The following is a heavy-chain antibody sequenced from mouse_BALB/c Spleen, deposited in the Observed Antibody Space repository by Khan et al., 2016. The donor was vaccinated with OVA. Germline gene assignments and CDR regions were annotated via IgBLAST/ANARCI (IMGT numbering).Heavy chain of an antibody. CDR3: ARSAYGNFAY. Sequence: EVELVESGGGLAKPGGSLKLSCAASGFTFSTYAMPWVRQTPERRLEWVATVNTDGDYTFYPDNVTGRFTISKNNAKNTQKQQMSSLRSEDTAMYCCARSAYGNFAYWGQGNLVTVAA. D-gene: IGHD2-1*01. V-gene: IGHV5-9-3*01. CDR1: GFTFSTYA. J-gene: IGHJ3*01. CDR2: VNTDGDYT.